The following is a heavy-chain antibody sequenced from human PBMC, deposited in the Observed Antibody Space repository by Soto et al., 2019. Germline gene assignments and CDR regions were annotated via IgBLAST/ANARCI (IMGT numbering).Heavy chain of an antibody. D-gene: IGHD6-13*01. V-gene: IGHV1-46*01. CDR2: INPSVGST. J-gene: IGHJ6*02. CDR3: AREQQRVLRVHYSYTGMAF. CDR1: GYTFTSYY. Sequence: ASVKVSCKASGYTFTSYYMHWVRQAPGQGLEWMGIINPSVGSTSYAHKFQCRFTMTRDTSTITVYMELISLRSEDTAVYYCAREQQRVLRVHYSYTGMAFRAQGPTVPV.